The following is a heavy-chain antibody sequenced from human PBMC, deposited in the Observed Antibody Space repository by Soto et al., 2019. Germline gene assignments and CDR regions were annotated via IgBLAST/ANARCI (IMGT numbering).Heavy chain of an antibody. Sequence: QVQLVESGGGVVQPGRSLRLSCAASGFTFSSYAMHWVRQAPGKGLEWVAVISYDGSNKYYADSVKGRFTISRDNSKNKLYLQMNSLRAEDTAVYYCARGYSSSWYSSTPFDYWGQGTLITVSS. V-gene: IGHV3-30-3*01. J-gene: IGHJ4*02. CDR1: GFTFSSYA. CDR3: ARGYSSSWYSSTPFDY. CDR2: ISYDGSNK. D-gene: IGHD6-13*01.